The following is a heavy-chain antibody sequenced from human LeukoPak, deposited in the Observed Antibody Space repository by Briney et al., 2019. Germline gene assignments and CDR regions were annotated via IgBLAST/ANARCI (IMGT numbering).Heavy chain of an antibody. Sequence: GGSLRLPCAASGFTFSTSAMSWVRQAPGKGLEWLSSTNPSGDNTFSANSVKGRFSISRDNSKNTVSLQMNTLRAEDTAIYYCARHLGYCSSGNCYFDYWGQGTLVTVSS. CDR3: ARHLGYCSSGNCYFDY. D-gene: IGHD2-15*01. J-gene: IGHJ4*02. CDR2: TNPSGDNT. CDR1: GFTFSTSA. V-gene: IGHV3-23*01.